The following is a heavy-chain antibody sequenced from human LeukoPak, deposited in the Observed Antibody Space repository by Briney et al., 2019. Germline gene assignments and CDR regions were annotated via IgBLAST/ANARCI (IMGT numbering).Heavy chain of an antibody. D-gene: IGHD2-2*01. J-gene: IGHJ4*02. CDR3: SGRDSSRSPRAY. CDR2: IKPDGSEK. V-gene: IGHV3-7*01. CDR1: GLTFTDFW. Sequence: GGSLRLSCAASGLTFTDFWMNWARQAPGRGLEWVANIKPDGSEKYYVDSVKGRFAISRDNAKNEVYLEMNSLRAEDTGVYYCSGRDSSRSPRAYWGQGTLASVSS.